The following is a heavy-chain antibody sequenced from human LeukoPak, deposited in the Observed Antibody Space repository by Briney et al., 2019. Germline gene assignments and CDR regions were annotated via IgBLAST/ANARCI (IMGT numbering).Heavy chain of an antibody. J-gene: IGHJ5*02. CDR2: INHSGST. Sequence: SETLSLTCAVYGGSFSGYYWSWIRQPPGKGLEWIGEINHSGSTNYNPSLKSRVTISVDTSKNQFSPKLSSVTAADTAVYYCARSQRITILRFNWFDPWGQGTLVAVSS. D-gene: IGHD3-9*01. CDR3: ARSQRITILRFNWFDP. CDR1: GGSFSGYY. V-gene: IGHV4-34*01.